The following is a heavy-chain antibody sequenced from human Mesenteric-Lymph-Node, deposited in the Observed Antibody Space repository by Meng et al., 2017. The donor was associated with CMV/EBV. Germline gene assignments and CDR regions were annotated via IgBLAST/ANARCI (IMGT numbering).Heavy chain of an antibody. CDR2: IIPILGIA. D-gene: IGHD3-16*01. Sequence: SVKVSCKASGGTFSSYPISWVRQAPGQGLEWMGRIIPILGIANYAQKFQGRVTITADKSTSTAYMELSSLRSEDTAVYYCAIGSSFAGGGYGMDVWGQGTTVTVSS. J-gene: IGHJ6*02. V-gene: IGHV1-69*02. CDR3: AIGSSFAGGGYGMDV. CDR1: GGTFSSYP.